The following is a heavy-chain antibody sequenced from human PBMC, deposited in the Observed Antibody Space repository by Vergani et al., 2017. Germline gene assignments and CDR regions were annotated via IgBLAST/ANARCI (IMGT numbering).Heavy chain of an antibody. CDR3: ANGREGGDSSGEVDY. Sequence: EVQLVESGGGLIQPGGSLRLSCAASGFTVSSNYMSWVRQAPGKGLEWVSVIYSGGSTYYADSVKGRFTISRDNSKNTLYLQMNSLRAEDTAVYYCANGREGGDSSGEVDYWGQGTLVTVSS. CDR2: IYSGGST. D-gene: IGHD3-22*01. V-gene: IGHV3-66*03. J-gene: IGHJ4*02. CDR1: GFTVSSNY.